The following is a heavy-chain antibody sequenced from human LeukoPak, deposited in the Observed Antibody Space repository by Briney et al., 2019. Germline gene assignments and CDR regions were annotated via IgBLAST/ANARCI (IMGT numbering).Heavy chain of an antibody. Sequence: GGSLRLSCAASGFTFSSYSMNWVRQAPGKGLEWVAVISYDGSNKYYADSVKGRFTISRDNSKNTLYLQMNSLRAEDTAVYYCAKAISMVRYYYMDVWGKGTTVTVSS. J-gene: IGHJ6*03. CDR3: AKAISMVRYYYMDV. CDR2: ISYDGSNK. CDR1: GFTFSSYS. D-gene: IGHD3-10*01. V-gene: IGHV3-30*18.